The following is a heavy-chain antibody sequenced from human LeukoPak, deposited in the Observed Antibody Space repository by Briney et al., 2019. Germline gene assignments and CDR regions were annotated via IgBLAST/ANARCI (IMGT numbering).Heavy chain of an antibody. D-gene: IGHD5-18*01. V-gene: IGHV3-49*04. CDR1: GFTFGDYA. J-gene: IGHJ6*03. CDR2: IRSKAYGGIT. Sequence: GGSLRLSCTASGFTFGDYAMSWVRQAPGKGLEWVGFIRSKAYGGITEYAASVKGRFTISRDDSKSIAYLQMNSLKTEDTAVYYCTRARIQLWAYYYYYYMDVWGKGTTVTVSS. CDR3: TRARIQLWAYYYYYYMDV.